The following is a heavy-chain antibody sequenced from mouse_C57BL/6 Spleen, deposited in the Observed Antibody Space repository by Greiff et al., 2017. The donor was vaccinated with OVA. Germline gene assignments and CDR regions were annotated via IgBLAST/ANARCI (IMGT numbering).Heavy chain of an antibody. V-gene: IGHV2-9-1*01. CDR1: GFSLTSYA. CDR3: ARRGLRWDAMDY. Sequence: VQLVESGPGLVAPSQSLSITCTVSGFSLTSYAISWVRQPPGKGLEWLGVISPGGGTNYNSALKSRLSISKDNSKSQVFFKMNSLQTDDTARYYCARRGLRWDAMDYWGQGTSVTVSS. D-gene: IGHD2-4*01. J-gene: IGHJ4*01. CDR2: ISPGGGT.